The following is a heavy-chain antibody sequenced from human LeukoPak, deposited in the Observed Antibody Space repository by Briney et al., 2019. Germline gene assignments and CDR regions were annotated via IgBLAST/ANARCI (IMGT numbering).Heavy chain of an antibody. Sequence: GGSLRLSCAASGFTVSSNYMSWVRQAPGKGLEWVSVIYSGGSTYYADSVKGRFTISRDNSKNTLNLQMNSLRAEDTAVYYCARDSSSWYGAFDYWGQGTLVTVSS. CDR3: ARDSSSWYGAFDY. D-gene: IGHD6-13*01. CDR1: GFTVSSNY. J-gene: IGHJ4*02. V-gene: IGHV3-53*01. CDR2: IYSGGST.